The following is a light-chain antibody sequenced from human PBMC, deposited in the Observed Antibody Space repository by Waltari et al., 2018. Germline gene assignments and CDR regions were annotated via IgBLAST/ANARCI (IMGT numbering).Light chain of an antibody. J-gene: IGLJ3*02. CDR1: SSDVGGSEY. CDR2: EVR. Sequence: QSALTQPASVSGSPGQSITLSCTGTSSDVGGSEYVSWYQQYPGKAPKLMIYEVRNRPSGVSNRFSGSKSGNPASLTISGLQAEDEADYYCSSVTRSSTWVFGGGTKLTVL. CDR3: SSVTRSSTWV. V-gene: IGLV2-14*01.